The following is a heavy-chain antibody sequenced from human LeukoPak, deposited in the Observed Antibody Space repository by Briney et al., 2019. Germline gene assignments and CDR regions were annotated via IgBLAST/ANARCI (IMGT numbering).Heavy chain of an antibody. J-gene: IGHJ4*02. V-gene: IGHV3-7*03. CDR1: GFTFRNYW. CDR2: IKEDGTER. Sequence: GGSLRLSCVGSGFTFRNYWMSWVRQAPGKGLEWVASIKEDGTERYYVDSAGGRFTVSRDNAKNSVYLQMDSLTVEDTAVYFCAREGGCVASTCYSVDYWGQGTLVTVSS. D-gene: IGHD2-15*01. CDR3: AREGGCVASTCYSVDY.